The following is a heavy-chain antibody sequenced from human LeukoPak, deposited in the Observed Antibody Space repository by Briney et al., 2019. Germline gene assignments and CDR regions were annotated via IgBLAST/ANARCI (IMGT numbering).Heavy chain of an antibody. CDR3: ANGIRCTSPSCLGYYYFYMDV. V-gene: IGHV3-23*01. CDR2: FSGSGGTT. D-gene: IGHD2-2*01. CDR1: GFTFSSYA. Sequence: PGGSLRLSCAASGFTFSSYAMNWVRQAPGRGLEWVSGFSGSGGTTYYADSVKGRFTISRDNSKNTLYLQMNSLRAEDTAVYYCANGIRCTSPSCLGYYYFYMDVWGKGATVTVSS. J-gene: IGHJ6*03.